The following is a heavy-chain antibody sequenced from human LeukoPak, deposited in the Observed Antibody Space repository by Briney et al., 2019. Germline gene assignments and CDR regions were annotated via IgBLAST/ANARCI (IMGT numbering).Heavy chain of an antibody. CDR1: GYTFTDYY. J-gene: IGHJ4*02. V-gene: IGHV1-2*02. CDR3: ARANFLYCSSTTCLFDY. CDR2: INTNDGDR. D-gene: IGHD2-2*01. Sequence: ASVKVSCTASGYTFTDYYMHWVRQAPGQGFEWMGWINTNDGDRNYAQTFQGRVTMTRDTSISTAHMEVSRLRSDDTAVYYCARANFLYCSSTTCLFDYWGQGTLVTVSS.